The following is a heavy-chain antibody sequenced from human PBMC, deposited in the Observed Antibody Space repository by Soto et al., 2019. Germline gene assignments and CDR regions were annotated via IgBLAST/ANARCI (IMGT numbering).Heavy chain of an antibody. J-gene: IGHJ4*02. CDR1: GYTFTRYY. Sequence: QVQLVQSGAEVKKPGASVKVSCKASGYTFTRYYMHWVRQAPGQGLEWMGVTNPSADSTSYAQKFQGRVTMTRDTSTSTVYMEMSSLRSEDTAVYYCARESYYYESSGLWGFDYWGQGTLVTVSS. CDR2: TNPSADST. CDR3: ARESYYYESSGLWGFDY. V-gene: IGHV1-46*01. D-gene: IGHD3-22*01.